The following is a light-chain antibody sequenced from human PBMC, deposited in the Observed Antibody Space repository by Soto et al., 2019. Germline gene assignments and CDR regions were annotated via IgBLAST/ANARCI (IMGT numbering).Light chain of an antibody. V-gene: IGKV3-15*01. Sequence: DIVVAHAPASQSLSPVERATRVYMGIQSLSSNFLAWYQQKPGQAPRVLIYDTSTRATGVPVRFSGRGSRPEFSLTISSLQSEDFAVYHRQQYNHWSWLTLGQGTRLEIK. CDR3: QQYNHWSWLT. J-gene: IGKJ5*01. CDR1: QSLSSN. CDR2: DTS.